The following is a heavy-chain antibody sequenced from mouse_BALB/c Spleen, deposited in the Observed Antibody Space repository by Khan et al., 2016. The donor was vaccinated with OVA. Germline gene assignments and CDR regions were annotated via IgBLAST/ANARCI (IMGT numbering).Heavy chain of an antibody. Sequence: VKLQESGTELARPGASVKLSCKASGYTFIDYNINWVKQRTGQGLEWIGEISPGSGNTYYNEKFKGKATLTADKSSSTAYMQLSSLTSEDSAVYCGARGRGSWFPYWGQGTLVTVSA. V-gene: IGHV1-77*01. CDR3: ARGRGSWFPY. CDR1: GYTFIDYN. CDR2: ISPGSGNT. D-gene: IGHD3-1*01. J-gene: IGHJ3*01.